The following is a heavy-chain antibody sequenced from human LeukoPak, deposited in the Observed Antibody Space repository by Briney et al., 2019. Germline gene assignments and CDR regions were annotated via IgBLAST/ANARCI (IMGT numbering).Heavy chain of an antibody. V-gene: IGHV4-39*01. CDR2: ISYSGST. CDR1: GGSISSSAYF. CDR3: VRIDGGSYHGPFDY. D-gene: IGHD1-26*01. J-gene: IGHJ4*02. Sequence: PSEALSLTCTVFGGSISSSAYFWGWIRQPPGKGLEWIGSISYSGSTYYNPSLKSRVTISVDTSKNQFSLKLSSVTAADTAVYYCVRIDGGSYHGPFDYWGQGTLVTVSS.